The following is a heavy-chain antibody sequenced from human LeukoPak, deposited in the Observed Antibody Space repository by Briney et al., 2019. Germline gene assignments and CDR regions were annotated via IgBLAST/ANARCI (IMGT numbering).Heavy chain of an antibody. CDR3: ARSAAAGRIVATFAY. V-gene: IGHV3-30*02. Sequence: GGSLRLSCAASGFTFSSYGMHWVRQAPGKGLEWVAFIRYDVSNKYYADSVKGRFTISRDNSKNTLYLQMNSLRAEDTAVYYCARSAAAGRIVATFAYWGQGTLVIVSS. CDR1: GFTFSSYG. D-gene: IGHD5-12*01. J-gene: IGHJ4*02. CDR2: IRYDVSNK.